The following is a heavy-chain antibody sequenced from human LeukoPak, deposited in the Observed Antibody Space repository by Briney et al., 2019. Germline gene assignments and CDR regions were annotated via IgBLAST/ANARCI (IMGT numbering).Heavy chain of an antibody. CDR2: ISNDGSNK. J-gene: IGHJ4*02. D-gene: IGHD1-7*01. CDR3: AKGCSTGTTCYIIDY. Sequence: PGSSLRLSCAASGFTLSSYGMHWVRQAPGKGLEWVAVISNDGSNKNYADSVKGRFTISRDNSKNTLYLQMSTLRAEDTALYYCAKGCSTGTTCYIIDYWGRGTLVTVSS. V-gene: IGHV3-30*18. CDR1: GFTLSSYG.